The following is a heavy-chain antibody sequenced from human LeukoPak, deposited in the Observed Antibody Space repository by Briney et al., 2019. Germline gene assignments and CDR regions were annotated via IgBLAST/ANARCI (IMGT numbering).Heavy chain of an antibody. D-gene: IGHD2-2*01. CDR1: GFTFSRYW. Sequence: GGSLRLSCAASGFTFSRYWTNWVRQAPGKGLEWVANIKEDGSEKYYVDSVKGRFTISRDNAKNSLYLQMNSLRAEDTAVYYCSRDNRDIVVVTAAMGDYYYYGMDVWGQGTTVIVSS. CDR2: IKEDGSEK. V-gene: IGHV3-7*05. CDR3: SRDNRDIVVVTAAMGDYYYYGMDV. J-gene: IGHJ6*02.